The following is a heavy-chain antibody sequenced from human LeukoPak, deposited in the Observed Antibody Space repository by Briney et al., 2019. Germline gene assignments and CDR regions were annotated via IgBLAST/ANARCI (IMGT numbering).Heavy chain of an antibody. J-gene: IGHJ4*02. CDR2: IKQDGSEK. D-gene: IGHD3-10*01. CDR3: ARDLGITMVRGSGYYFDY. Sequence: GGSLRLSCAASGFTFNNYWMTWVRLAPGKGLEWVANIKQDGSEKYYVDSVKGRFTISRDNAKNSLYLQMNSLRAEDTAVYYCARDLGITMVRGSGYYFDYWGQGTLVTVSS. V-gene: IGHV3-7*01. CDR1: GFTFNNYW.